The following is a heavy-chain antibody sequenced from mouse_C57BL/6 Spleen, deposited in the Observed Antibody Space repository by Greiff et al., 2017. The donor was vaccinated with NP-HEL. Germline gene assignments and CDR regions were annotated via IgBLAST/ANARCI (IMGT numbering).Heavy chain of an antibody. J-gene: IGHJ1*03. CDR1: GYAFSSYW. V-gene: IGHV1-80*01. Sequence: QVQLQQSGAELVKPGASVKISCKASGYAFSSYWMNWVKQRPGKGLEWIGQIYPGDGDTTYNGKFKGKATLTADKSSSTAYMQLSSLTSEDSAVYFCAREERGWYFDVWGTGTTVTVSS. CDR3: AREERGWYFDV. CDR2: IYPGDGDT.